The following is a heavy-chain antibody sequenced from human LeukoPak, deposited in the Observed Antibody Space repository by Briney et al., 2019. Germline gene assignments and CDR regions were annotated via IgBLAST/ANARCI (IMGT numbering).Heavy chain of an antibody. V-gene: IGHV3-30*03. CDR2: ISHDGSKT. CDR3: ARDGRRPRIAVSGSDY. D-gene: IGHD6-19*01. Sequence: GGSLRLSCAASGFTFSSYGIHWVRQAPGKGLAWVAVISHDGSKTYYADSVKGRFTISRDNSKNTVHLQMDSLRPEDTAVYYCARDGRRPRIAVSGSDYWGQGTLVTVSS. CDR1: GFTFSSYG. J-gene: IGHJ4*02.